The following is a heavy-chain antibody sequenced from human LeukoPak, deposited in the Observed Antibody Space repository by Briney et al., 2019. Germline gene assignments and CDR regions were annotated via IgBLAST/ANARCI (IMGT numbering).Heavy chain of an antibody. CDR1: GFTFSSYG. CDR3: AKPYSSSWSYFDY. V-gene: IGHV3-30*02. CDR2: IRYDGGNK. D-gene: IGHD6-13*01. J-gene: IGHJ4*02. Sequence: GGSPRLSCAASGFTFSSYGMHWVRQAPGKGLEWVAFIRYDGGNKYYADSVKGRFTISRDNSKNTLYLQMNSLRAEDTAVYYCAKPYSSSWSYFDYWGQGTLVTVSS.